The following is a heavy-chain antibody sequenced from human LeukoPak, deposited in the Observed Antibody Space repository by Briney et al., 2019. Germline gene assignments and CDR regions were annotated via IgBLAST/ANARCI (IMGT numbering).Heavy chain of an antibody. CDR1: GGSISSSSYY. Sequence: PSETLSLTCTVSGGSISSSSYYWGWIRQPPGKGLEWIGSIYYSGSTYYNPSLKSRVTISVDTSKNQFSLKLSSVTAADTAVYYCARDLLLDWFDPWGQGTLVTVSS. CDR2: IYYSGST. J-gene: IGHJ5*02. D-gene: IGHD3-10*01. CDR3: ARDLLLDWFDP. V-gene: IGHV4-39*07.